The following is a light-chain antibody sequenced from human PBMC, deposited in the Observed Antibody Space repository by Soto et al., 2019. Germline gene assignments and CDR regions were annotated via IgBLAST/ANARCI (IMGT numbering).Light chain of an antibody. CDR1: SSDVGGYNY. Sequence: QSALTQPASLSGSPGQSITISSTGTSSDVGGYNYVSWYQQHPGKAPKLMIYDVSNRPSGVSNRFSGSKSGNTASLTISGLQAEDEADYYCSSYTSSSIPYVFGTGTKVTVL. J-gene: IGLJ1*01. CDR3: SSYTSSSIPYV. V-gene: IGLV2-14*01. CDR2: DVS.